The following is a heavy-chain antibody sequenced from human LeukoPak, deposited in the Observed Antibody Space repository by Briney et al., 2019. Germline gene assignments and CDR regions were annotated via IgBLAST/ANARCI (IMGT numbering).Heavy chain of an antibody. D-gene: IGHD3-10*01. J-gene: IGHJ4*02. CDR3: ARVITMVRGVDPYFDY. Sequence: SETLSLTCAVSGGSISSGAYSWSWIRQPPGKGLEWIGYIYHSGSTYYNPSLKSRVTISVDRSKNQFSLKLSSVTAADTAVYYCARVITMVRGVDPYFDYWGQGTLVTVSS. CDR1: GGSISSGAYS. V-gene: IGHV4-30-2*01. CDR2: IYHSGST.